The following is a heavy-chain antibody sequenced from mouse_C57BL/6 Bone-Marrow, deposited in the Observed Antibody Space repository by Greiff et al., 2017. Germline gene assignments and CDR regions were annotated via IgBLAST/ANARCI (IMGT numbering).Heavy chain of an antibody. V-gene: IGHV1-55*01. CDR1: GYTFTSYW. CDR3: ARSHDY. CDR2: IYPGSGSI. Sequence: QVQLKQSGAELVKPGASVKMSCKASGYTFTSYWITWVKQRPGQGLEWIGDIYPGSGSINYNEKFKGKATLTVDTSSSTAYMQHSSLTSEDSAVYYDARSHDYWDQGTTLTVTS. J-gene: IGHJ2*01.